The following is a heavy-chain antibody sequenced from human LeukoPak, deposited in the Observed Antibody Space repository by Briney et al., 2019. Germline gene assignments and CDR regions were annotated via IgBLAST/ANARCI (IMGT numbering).Heavy chain of an antibody. CDR1: GGSFSGYY. V-gene: IGHV4-34*01. Sequence: KPSETLSLTCAVYGGSFSGYYWSWIRQPPGKGLEWIGEINHSGSTNYNPSLKSRVTISVDTSKNQFSLKLSSVTAADTAVYYCATIEAAAPSTYYYGMDVWGQGTTVTVSS. J-gene: IGHJ6*02. D-gene: IGHD2-2*01. CDR2: INHSGST. CDR3: ATIEAAAPSTYYYGMDV.